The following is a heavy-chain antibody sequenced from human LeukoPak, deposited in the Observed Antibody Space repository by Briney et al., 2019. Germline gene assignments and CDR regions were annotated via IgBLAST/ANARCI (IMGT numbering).Heavy chain of an antibody. V-gene: IGHV4-34*08. D-gene: IGHD2-2*01. Sequence: PGGSLRLSCAASGFTFSGSAMHWVRQAPGKGLEWIGEINHIGSTKYNPSLKSRVTISVDTSKNQFSLKLSSVTAADTAVYYCAGNIVVVPYYYMDVWGKGTTVTVSS. CDR2: INHIGST. CDR3: AGNIVVVPYYYMDV. CDR1: GFTFSGSA. J-gene: IGHJ6*03.